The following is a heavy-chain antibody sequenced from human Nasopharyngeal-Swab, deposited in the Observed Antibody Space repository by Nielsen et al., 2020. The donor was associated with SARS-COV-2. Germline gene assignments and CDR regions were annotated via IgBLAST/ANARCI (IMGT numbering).Heavy chain of an antibody. CDR3: ARDYYDNYDSDY. Sequence: ASVKVSCKASGYSFTSYHMYWVRQVPGQGLEWVGCINPYSGDTKYAQKFQGRVTVTRDTSRSTAYIELSRLRSDDTAVYYCARDYYDNYDSDYWGQGTLVTVSS. V-gene: IGHV1-2*02. J-gene: IGHJ4*02. CDR2: INPYSGDT. CDR1: GYSFTSYH. D-gene: IGHD3-22*01.